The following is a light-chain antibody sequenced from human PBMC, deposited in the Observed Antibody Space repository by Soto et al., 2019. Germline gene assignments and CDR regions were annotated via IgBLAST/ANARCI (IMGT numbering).Light chain of an antibody. Sequence: DIVMTQTPLSSPVTLGQPASISCRSSKSLLHSDGNTYLSWLQQRPGQLPRLLIYQISKQFSGVPDRFSGSGAGTDFTLKISRVESEDVGIYYCMQSTQLRTVGQGTKVDIK. CDR2: QIS. CDR1: KSLLHSDGNTY. CDR3: MQSTQLRT. V-gene: IGKV2-24*01. J-gene: IGKJ1*01.